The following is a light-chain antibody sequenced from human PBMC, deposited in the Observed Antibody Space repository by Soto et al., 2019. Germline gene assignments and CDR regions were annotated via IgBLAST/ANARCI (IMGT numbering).Light chain of an antibody. CDR1: HSVSSSY. Sequence: EIVLTQSPGTLSLSPGERATLSCRASHSVSSSYLAWYQQKPGQAPRLLIYAASNRATGIPDRFSGSGSGTDFTLTISRREPEDFAVYYCQQYGSSPPWTFAQGTKVEIK. CDR3: QQYGSSPPWT. J-gene: IGKJ1*01. CDR2: AAS. V-gene: IGKV3-20*01.